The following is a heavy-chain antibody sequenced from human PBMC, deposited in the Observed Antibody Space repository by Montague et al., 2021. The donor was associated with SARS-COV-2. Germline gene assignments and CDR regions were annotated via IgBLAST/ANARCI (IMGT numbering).Heavy chain of an antibody. CDR1: GGSISSGSSY. V-gene: IGHV4-61*02. J-gene: IGHJ3*02. Sequence: TLSLTCTVSGGSISSGSSYWSWIRQPAGKGLEWIGRIYTSGSTNYNPSLKSRVTISVDTSKNQLSLKLSSVTAADTAVYYCARDSLTLDAFDIWAKGQWSPSLQ. CDR3: ARDSLTLDAFDI. CDR2: IYTSGST. D-gene: IGHD3-9*01.